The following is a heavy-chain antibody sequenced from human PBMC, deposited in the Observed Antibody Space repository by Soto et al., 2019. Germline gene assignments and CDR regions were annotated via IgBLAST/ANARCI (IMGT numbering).Heavy chain of an antibody. CDR3: ARGPSIPYSSSWPDFVY. Sequence: QVQLVESGGGVVQPGRSLRLSCAASGFTFSSYGMHWVRQAPGKGLEWVAVIWYDGSNKYYADSVKGRFTISRDNSKNTLYLQMNSLRAEDTAVYYCARGPSIPYSSSWPDFVYWGQGTLVTVSS. CDR1: GFTFSSYG. J-gene: IGHJ4*02. V-gene: IGHV3-33*01. CDR2: IWYDGSNK. D-gene: IGHD6-13*01.